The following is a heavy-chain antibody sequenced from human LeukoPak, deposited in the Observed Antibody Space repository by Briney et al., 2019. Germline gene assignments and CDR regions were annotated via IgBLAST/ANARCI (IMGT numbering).Heavy chain of an antibody. V-gene: IGHV4-59*01. J-gene: IGHJ4*02. CDR3: ALWRGYGGYFDY. Sequence: SETLSPTCTVSGASIRTSYWSWIRQPPGKGLEWLGSIHNRGTSNYKSSLKGRLTISGDTSKNQFSLKLNSVTAADTAVYYCALWRGYGGYFDYWGQGSLVTVSS. CDR2: IHNRGTS. CDR1: GASIRTSY. D-gene: IGHD4-23*01.